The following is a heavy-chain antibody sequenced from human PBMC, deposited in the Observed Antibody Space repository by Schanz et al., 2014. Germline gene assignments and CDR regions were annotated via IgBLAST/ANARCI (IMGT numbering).Heavy chain of an antibody. CDR3: ARDRGHGDLPGDI. J-gene: IGHJ3*02. D-gene: IGHD4-17*01. CDR2: INHGGST. V-gene: IGHV4-34*01. Sequence: QVQLQQWGAGLLKPSETLSLTCAVYGGSFSGYYWSWIRQPPGKGLEWIAEINHGGSTNYNPSLKSRVAISVETSKNQFSLKLRSVTAADTAVYYCARDRGHGDLPGDIWGQGTMVTVSS. CDR1: GGSFSGYY.